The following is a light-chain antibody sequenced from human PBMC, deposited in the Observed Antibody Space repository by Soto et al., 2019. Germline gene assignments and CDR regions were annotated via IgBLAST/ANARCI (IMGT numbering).Light chain of an antibody. J-gene: IGLJ2*01. CDR3: AAWDDSLSGVV. CDR1: SSNIGSNY. CDR2: SNN. Sequence: QLVLTQPPSASGTPGQRVTISCSGSSSNIGSNYVYWYQQLPGTAPKLLIYSNNQRPSGVPDRFSGSKSGTSASLAISGLRSEDVADYYCAAWDDSLSGVVFGGGTMLTVL. V-gene: IGLV1-47*02.